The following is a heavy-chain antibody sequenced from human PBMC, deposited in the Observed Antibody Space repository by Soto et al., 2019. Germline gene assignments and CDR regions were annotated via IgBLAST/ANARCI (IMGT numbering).Heavy chain of an antibody. CDR1: GFTFSSYA. Sequence: GGSLRLSCAASGFTFSSYAMHWVRQAPGKGLEWVAVISYDGSNKYYADSVKGRFTISRDNSKNTLYLQMNSLRAEDTAVYYCARNGRGPYSSSFDYWGQGTLVTVSS. J-gene: IGHJ4*02. CDR3: ARNGRGPYSSSFDY. V-gene: IGHV3-30-3*01. D-gene: IGHD6-6*01. CDR2: ISYDGSNK.